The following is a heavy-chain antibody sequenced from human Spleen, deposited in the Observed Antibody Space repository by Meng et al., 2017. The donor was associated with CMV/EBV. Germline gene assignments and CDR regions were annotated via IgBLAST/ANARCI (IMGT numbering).Heavy chain of an antibody. V-gene: IGHV4-34*01. CDR2: INHSGST. D-gene: IGHD6-13*01. CDR3: ARYPASTWAFDI. J-gene: IGHJ3*02. Sequence: GSLRLSCAVYGGSFSGYYWSWIRQPPGKGLEWIGEINHSGSTNYNPSLKSRVTISVDTSKNQFSLKLSSVTAADTAVYYCARYPASTWAFDIWGQGTMVTVSS. CDR1: GGSFSGYY.